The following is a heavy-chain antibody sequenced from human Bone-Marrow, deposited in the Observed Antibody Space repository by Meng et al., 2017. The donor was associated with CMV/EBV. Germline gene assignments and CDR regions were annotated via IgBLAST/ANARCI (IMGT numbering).Heavy chain of an antibody. D-gene: IGHD2/OR15-2a*01. J-gene: IGHJ2*01. CDR3: ARKPNHVGGYYYFDL. Sequence: SETLSLTCTVSGGSISSGDYYWSWIRQPPGKGLEWIGYIYYSGSTYYNPSLKSRVTISVDTSKNQFSLKLSSVTAADTAVYYCARKPNHVGGYYYFDLWGRGTLVTVSS. CDR2: IYYSGST. V-gene: IGHV4-30-4*08. CDR1: GGSISSGDYY.